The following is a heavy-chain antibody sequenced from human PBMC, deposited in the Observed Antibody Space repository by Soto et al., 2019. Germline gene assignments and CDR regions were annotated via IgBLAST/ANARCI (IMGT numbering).Heavy chain of an antibody. J-gene: IGHJ6*02. CDR2: IRAYNGNT. V-gene: IGHV1-18*01. Sequence: QVQLVQSGAEVKKPGAPLKVSAKPSGSPFPSLVISWVRQAPGQGLEWMGWIRAYNGNTNYAQKLQGRVTMTTDTSTSTAYMELRSLRSDDTAVYYCARDLPTMDVWGQGTTVTVSS. CDR3: ARDLPTMDV. CDR1: GSPFPSLV.